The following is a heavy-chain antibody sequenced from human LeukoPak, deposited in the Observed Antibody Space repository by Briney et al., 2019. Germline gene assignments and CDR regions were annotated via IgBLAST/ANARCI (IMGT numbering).Heavy chain of an antibody. CDR3: ARVRDYYDSSGFYYFDY. V-gene: IGHV1-8*01. D-gene: IGHD3-22*01. J-gene: IGHJ4*02. CDR2: MNPNSGNT. CDR1: GYTFTSYD. Sequence: GASVKVFCKASGYTFTSYDINWVRQATGQGLEWMGWMNPNSGNTGYAQKFQGRVTITADKSTSTAYMELSSLTSEDTAVYYCARVRDYYDSSGFYYFDYWGQGTLVTVSS.